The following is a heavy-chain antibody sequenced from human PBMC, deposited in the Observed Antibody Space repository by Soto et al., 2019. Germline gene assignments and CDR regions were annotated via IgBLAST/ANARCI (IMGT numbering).Heavy chain of an antibody. CDR1: GGSISSGDYY. Sequence: SETLSLTCTVSGGSISSGDYYWSWIRQPPGKGLEWIGYIYYSGSTYYNPSLKSRVTISVDTSKNQFSLKLSSVTAADTAVYYCARVKTLLWFGELLSVFDYWGQGTLVTVPQ. D-gene: IGHD3-10*01. J-gene: IGHJ4*02. CDR3: ARVKTLLWFGELLSVFDY. CDR2: IYYSGST. V-gene: IGHV4-30-4*01.